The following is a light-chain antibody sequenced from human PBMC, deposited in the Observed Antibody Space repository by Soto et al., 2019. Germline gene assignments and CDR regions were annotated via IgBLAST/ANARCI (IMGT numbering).Light chain of an antibody. CDR1: SSDVGAYNY. J-gene: IGLJ1*01. CDR3: SSYAGSNHFV. Sequence: VLTQPPSASGSPRQSVTISCTGTSSDVGAYNYVSWYQQHPGTAPKLVIFEVTKRPSGIPDRFSGSKSGNTASLTVSGPQAEDEADYYCSSYAGSNHFVFGTGTKVTVL. V-gene: IGLV2-8*01. CDR2: EVT.